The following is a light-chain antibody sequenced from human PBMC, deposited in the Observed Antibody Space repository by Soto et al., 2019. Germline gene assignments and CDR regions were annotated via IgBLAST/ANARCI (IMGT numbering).Light chain of an antibody. V-gene: IGLV2-11*01. J-gene: IGLJ3*02. Sequence: QSALTQPASVSGSPGQSIAISCTGSSSDVGIYNYVSWYQQHPGKAPKLMIYDVSKRPSGVPDRFSGSKSGNTASLTISGLQAEDEADYYCCSYAGSYTLGVFGGGTKLTVL. CDR1: SSDVGIYNY. CDR2: DVS. CDR3: CSYAGSYTLGV.